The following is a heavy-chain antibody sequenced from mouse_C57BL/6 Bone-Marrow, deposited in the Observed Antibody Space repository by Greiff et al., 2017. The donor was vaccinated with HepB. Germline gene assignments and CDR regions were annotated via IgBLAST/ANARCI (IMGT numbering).Heavy chain of an antibody. CDR1: GFTFSDYY. J-gene: IGHJ3*01. CDR3: ARRGDGYCVLFAY. V-gene: IGHV5-12*01. Sequence: EVKLMESGGGLVQPGGSLKLSCAASGFTFSDYYMYWVRQTPEKRLEWVAYISNGGGSTYYPDTVKGRFTISRDNAKNTLYLQMSRLKSEDTAIYYCARRGDGYCVLFAYGGQGTLVTVSA. D-gene: IGHD2-3*01. CDR2: ISNGGGST.